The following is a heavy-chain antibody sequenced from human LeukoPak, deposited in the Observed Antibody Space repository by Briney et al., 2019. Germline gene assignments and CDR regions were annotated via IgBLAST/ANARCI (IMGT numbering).Heavy chain of an antibody. CDR2: IYYSGST. J-gene: IGHJ4*02. Sequence: PSETLSLTCTVSGGSISSYYWTWIRQPPGKGLEWIGYIYYSGSTAYNPSLKSRATISVDTSKNQFSLRLTSVTAADTAVYYCARVGYSLDFDYWGEGTLVTVSS. CDR1: GGSISSYY. V-gene: IGHV4-59*01. D-gene: IGHD5-18*01. CDR3: ARVGYSLDFDY.